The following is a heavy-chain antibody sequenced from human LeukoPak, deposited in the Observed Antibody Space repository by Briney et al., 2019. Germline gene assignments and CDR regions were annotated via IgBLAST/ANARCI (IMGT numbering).Heavy chain of an antibody. CDR1: GYSFTNYD. CDR3: ARDSLSIVGAPARFDP. Sequence: GASVKVSCKASGYSFTNYDINWVRQATGQGLEWMGWMNPKSGDTGYSQKFQGRVFITRDTSINTAYMELSSLGSDDTAVYYCARDSLSIVGAPARFDPWGQGTLVTVSS. J-gene: IGHJ5*02. CDR2: MNPKSGDT. D-gene: IGHD1-26*01. V-gene: IGHV1-8*03.